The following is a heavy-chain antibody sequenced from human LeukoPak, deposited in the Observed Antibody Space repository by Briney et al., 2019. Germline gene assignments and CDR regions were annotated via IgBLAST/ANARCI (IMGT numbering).Heavy chain of an antibody. CDR1: GGSISSYY. J-gene: IGHJ4*02. Sequence: SETLSLTCTVSGGSISSYYWSWIRQPAGKGLEWIGRIYTSRSTNYNPSLKSRVTMSVDTSKNQFSLKLSSVTAADTAVYYCAREIPLVGATDYWGQGTLVTVSS. CDR2: IYTSRST. D-gene: IGHD1-26*01. CDR3: AREIPLVGATDY. V-gene: IGHV4-4*07.